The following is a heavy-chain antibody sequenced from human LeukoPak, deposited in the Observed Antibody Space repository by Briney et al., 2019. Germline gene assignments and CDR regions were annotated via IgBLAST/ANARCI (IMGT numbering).Heavy chain of an antibody. CDR3: AKDAGEGSGWYYFDY. CDR1: GFTFSSHA. CDR2: VSTSGATT. V-gene: IGHV3-23*01. D-gene: IGHD6-13*01. J-gene: IGHJ4*02. Sequence: GGSLRLSCAASGFTFSSHAMNWVRQAPGKGLEWVSTVSTSGATTYYADSVRGRFTISRDNFKNTVYLQMNSLRAEDTAVYYRAKDAGEGSGWYYFDYWGQGTLVTVSS.